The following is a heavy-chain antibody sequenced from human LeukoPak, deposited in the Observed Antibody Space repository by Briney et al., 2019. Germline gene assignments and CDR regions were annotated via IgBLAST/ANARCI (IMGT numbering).Heavy chain of an antibody. J-gene: IGHJ3*02. Sequence: PSETLSLTCTVSGGSISSYYWSWIRQPPGKGLEWIGSIYHSGSTYYNPSLKSRVTISVDTSKNQFSLKLSSVTAADTAVYYCARPDYGDFDAFDIWDQGTMVTVSS. CDR1: GGSISSYY. V-gene: IGHV4-59*08. CDR2: IYHSGST. D-gene: IGHD4-17*01. CDR3: ARPDYGDFDAFDI.